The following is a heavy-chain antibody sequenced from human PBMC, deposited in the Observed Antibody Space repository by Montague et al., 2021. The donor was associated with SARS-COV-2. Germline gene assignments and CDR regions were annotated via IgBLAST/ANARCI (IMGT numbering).Heavy chain of an antibody. V-gene: IGHV4-39*01. D-gene: IGHD6-19*01. CDR3: ATQEVRSGWIPGPFDF. CDR1: GGSISSSSYY. CDR2: NYYRGST. Sequence: SETLSLTCTVSGGSISSSSYYWAWIRQPPGKGLEWSGSNYYRGSTYYNPSLKIRVIISVDTSKNQLSLKLISVTAADTAVYYFATQEVRSGWIPGPFDFWGQGTLLTVSS. J-gene: IGHJ4*02.